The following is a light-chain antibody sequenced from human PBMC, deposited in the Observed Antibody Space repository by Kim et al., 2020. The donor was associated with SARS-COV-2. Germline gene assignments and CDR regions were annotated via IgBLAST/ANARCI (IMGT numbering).Light chain of an antibody. J-gene: IGLJ1*01. CDR1: SLRSYY. V-gene: IGLV3-19*01. CDR2: DKN. CDR3: NSRDSSGNHV. Sequence: VAWGQTVRITCQRDSLRSYYASWYQQKPGHAPVLVIYDKNNRPSGIPDRFSGSSSGNTASLTITGAQEEDEADYYCNSRDSSGNHVFGAGTKVTVL.